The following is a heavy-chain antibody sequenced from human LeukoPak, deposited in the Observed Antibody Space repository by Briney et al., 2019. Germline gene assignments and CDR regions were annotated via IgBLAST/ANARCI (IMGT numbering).Heavy chain of an antibody. CDR3: ARRKGSGSYQNYYYYMDV. V-gene: IGHV4-59*01. Sequence: PSETLSLTCTVSGGSISSYYWSWIRQPPGKGLEWIGYIYYSGSTNYNPSPKSRVTISVDTSKNQFSLKLSSVTAADTAVYYCARRKGSGSYQNYYYYMDVWGKGTTVTVSS. CDR2: IYYSGST. J-gene: IGHJ6*03. D-gene: IGHD3-10*01. CDR1: GGSISSYY.